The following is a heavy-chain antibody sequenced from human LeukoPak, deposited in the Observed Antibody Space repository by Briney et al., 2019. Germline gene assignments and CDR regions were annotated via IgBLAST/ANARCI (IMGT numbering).Heavy chain of an antibody. V-gene: IGHV1-18*01. CDR2: ISGYNGNK. J-gene: IGHJ5*02. CDR3: ARDLKYNILTGFRSSFGFDP. Sequence: ASVKVSCKASGYTFSSYGISWVRQAPGQGLEWMGWISGYNGNKQYAQKVQGRVTMTTDTSTNTAYMELRSLRSDDTAVYYCARDLKYNILTGFRSSFGFDPWGQGTLVTVSS. CDR1: GYTFSSYG. D-gene: IGHD3-9*01.